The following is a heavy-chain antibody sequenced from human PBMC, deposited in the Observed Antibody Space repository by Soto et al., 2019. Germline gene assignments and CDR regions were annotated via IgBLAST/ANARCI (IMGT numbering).Heavy chain of an antibody. CDR3: ARNPRWYGMDV. CDR1: GFTFSSYA. CDR2: ISGSGSST. V-gene: IGHV3-23*01. Sequence: GGSLRLSCAASGFTFSSYAMRWVRQAPGKGLEWVAAISGSGSSTYYADSVKGRFTISRDNAKNTLYLQMNSLRAEDTAVYYCARNPRWYGMDVWGQGTTVTVSS. D-gene: IGHD3-16*02. J-gene: IGHJ6*02.